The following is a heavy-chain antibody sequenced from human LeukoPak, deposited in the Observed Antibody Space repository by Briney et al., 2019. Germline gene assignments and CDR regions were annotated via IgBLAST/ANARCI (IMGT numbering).Heavy chain of an antibody. D-gene: IGHD2-2*01. Sequence: SETLSLTCTVSGGSISSGGYYWSWIRQHPGKGLEWIGYIYYSGSTYYNPSLKSRVTISVDTSKNQFSLKLSSVTAADTAVYYCAREGGELPAAILWGQGTLVTVSS. J-gene: IGHJ4*02. CDR3: AREGGELPAAIL. CDR2: IYYSGST. V-gene: IGHV4-31*03. CDR1: GGSISSGGYY.